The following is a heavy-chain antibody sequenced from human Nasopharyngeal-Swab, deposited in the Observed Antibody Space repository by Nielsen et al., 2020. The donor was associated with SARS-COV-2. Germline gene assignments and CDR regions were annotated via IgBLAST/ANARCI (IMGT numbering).Heavy chain of an antibody. J-gene: IGHJ6*02. CDR1: GGSFSGYY. CDR3: ARGRSYSSSWYNYYGMDV. V-gene: IGHV4-34*01. Sequence: SETLSLTCAVYGGSFSGYYWSWIRQPPGKRLEWIGEINHSGSTNYNPSLKSRVTISVDTSKNQFSLKLSSVTAADTAVYYCARGRSYSSSWYNYYGMDVWGQGTTVTVSS. CDR2: INHSGST. D-gene: IGHD6-13*01.